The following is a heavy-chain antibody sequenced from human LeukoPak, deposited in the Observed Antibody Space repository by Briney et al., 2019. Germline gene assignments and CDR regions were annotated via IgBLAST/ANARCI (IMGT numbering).Heavy chain of an antibody. CDR3: ARGGQLWFGEVDY. J-gene: IGHJ4*02. CDR2: IWYDGSNK. Sequence: PGRSLRLSCAASGFTFSSYGMHWVRQAPGKGLEWGAVIWYDGSNKYYADSVKGRFTISRDNSKNTLYLQMNSLRAEDTAVYYCARGGQLWFGEVDYWGQGTLVTVSS. V-gene: IGHV3-33*01. CDR1: GFTFSSYG. D-gene: IGHD3-10*01.